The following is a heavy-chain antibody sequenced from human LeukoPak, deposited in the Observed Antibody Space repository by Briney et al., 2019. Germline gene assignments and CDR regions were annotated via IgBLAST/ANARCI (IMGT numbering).Heavy chain of an antibody. D-gene: IGHD3-22*01. CDR3: ASLSSGYYWDS. CDR1: GGSISSYD. J-gene: IGHJ4*02. V-gene: IGHV4-59*08. CDR2: IYYSGST. Sequence: SETLPLICTVSGGSISSYDWSWIRQPPGKGLEWIGYIYYSGSTKYNSSLKSRVTISLDTSKNQFSLKLSSVTAADTAVYYCASLSSGYYWDSWGQGTVVTVSS.